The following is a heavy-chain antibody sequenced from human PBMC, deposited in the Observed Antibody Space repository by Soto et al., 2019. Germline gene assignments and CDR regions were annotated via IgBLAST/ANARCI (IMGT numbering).Heavy chain of an antibody. Sequence: EVQLLESGGGLVQPGGALRLSCAASVFTFSSYAMSWVRQAPGKGLEWVSAISGSGGSTYYADSVKGRFTISRDNSKNTLSLQMNSLRAEDTAVYYCAKRTVGWYFDLWGRGTLVTVSS. CDR3: AKRTVGWYFDL. CDR1: VFTFSSYA. J-gene: IGHJ2*01. V-gene: IGHV3-23*01. CDR2: ISGSGGST. D-gene: IGHD4-17*01.